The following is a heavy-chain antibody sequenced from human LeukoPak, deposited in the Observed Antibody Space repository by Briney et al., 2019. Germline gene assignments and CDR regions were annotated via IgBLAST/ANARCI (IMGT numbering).Heavy chain of an antibody. D-gene: IGHD1-26*01. J-gene: IGHJ4*02. Sequence: GGSLRLSCAASGFTFSSYSMNWVREAPGKGLEWVSSISSSSSYIYYADSVKGRFTISRDNAKNSLYLQMNSLRAEDTAVYYCARVMWELRYYFDYWGQGTLVTVSS. V-gene: IGHV3-21*01. CDR1: GFTFSSYS. CDR2: ISSSSSYI. CDR3: ARVMWELRYYFDY.